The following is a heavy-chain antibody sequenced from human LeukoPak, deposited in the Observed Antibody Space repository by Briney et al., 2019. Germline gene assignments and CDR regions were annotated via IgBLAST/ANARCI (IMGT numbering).Heavy chain of an antibody. D-gene: IGHD3-3*01. J-gene: IGHJ4*02. CDR2: IIPILGIA. CDR3: ARGTIFGVGDLDY. Sequence: GSSVKVSCKASGGTFSSYAISWVRQAPGQGLEWMGRIIPILGIANYAQKFQGRVTITADKSTSTAYMELSSLRSEDTAVYYCARGTIFGVGDLDYWGQGTLVTVSS. V-gene: IGHV1-69*04. CDR1: GGTFSSYA.